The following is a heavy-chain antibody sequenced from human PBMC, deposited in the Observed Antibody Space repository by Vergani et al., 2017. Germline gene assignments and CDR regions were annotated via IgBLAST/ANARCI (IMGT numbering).Heavy chain of an antibody. CDR3: VRARCSGPCFMSNWFDS. V-gene: IGHV3-74*02. CDR2: IKSDGSIT. Sequence: EVQLVESRGVLVQPGGSLRLSCEGSGFSFSGYWMHWVRQSPEKGLVWVSRIKSDGSITNYADSVKGRFTISRDNAKNTLYLEMNSLRGDDTAIYYCVRARCSGPCFMSNWFDSWGQGTLVTVSS. D-gene: IGHD5-12*01. J-gene: IGHJ5*01. CDR1: GFSFSGYW.